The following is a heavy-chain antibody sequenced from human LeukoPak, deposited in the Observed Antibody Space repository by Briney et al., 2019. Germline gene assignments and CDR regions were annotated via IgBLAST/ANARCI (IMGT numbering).Heavy chain of an antibody. J-gene: IGHJ5*02. CDR2: INHSGST. CDR1: GGSFSGYY. V-gene: IGHV4-34*01. Sequence: SETLSLTCAVYGGSFSGYYWSWIRQPPGKGLERIGEINHSGSTNYNPSLKSRVTISVDTSKNQFSLKLSSVTAADTAVYYCAREVCGGDCYSAWGQGTLATVSS. CDR3: AREVCGGDCYSA. D-gene: IGHD2-21*02.